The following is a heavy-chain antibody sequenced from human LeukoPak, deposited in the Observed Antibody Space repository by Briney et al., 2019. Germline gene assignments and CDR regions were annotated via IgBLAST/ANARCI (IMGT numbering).Heavy chain of an antibody. CDR3: ARVPHNCSGDMCYSRWFDP. J-gene: IGHJ5*02. CDR2: LYYNGRT. CDR1: GGSISTYY. D-gene: IGHD2-15*01. V-gene: IGHV4-59*08. Sequence: SETLSLTCTVSGGSISTYYWSWIRQPPGKGLEWIGYLYYNGRTNYNPSLKSRVTLSLDTSKNQFSLKLSSVTAADTAVYYCARVPHNCSGDMCYSRWFDPWGQGTLVIVSS.